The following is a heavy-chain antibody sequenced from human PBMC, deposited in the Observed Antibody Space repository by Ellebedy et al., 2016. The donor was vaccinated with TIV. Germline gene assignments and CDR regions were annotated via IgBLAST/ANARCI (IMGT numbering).Heavy chain of an antibody. CDR2: INKDGSEK. D-gene: IGHD1/OR15-1a*01. V-gene: IGHV3-7*04. J-gene: IGHJ4*02. CDR3: ARENWYNDY. CDR1: GFTFTNFW. Sequence: GESLKISCAASGFTFTNFWMSWVRQAPGKGLEWVGNINKDGSEKCYGDSVKGRFTISRDNAKNSVYLQMNSLRAEDTAVYYCARENWYNDYWGQGTLVTVSS.